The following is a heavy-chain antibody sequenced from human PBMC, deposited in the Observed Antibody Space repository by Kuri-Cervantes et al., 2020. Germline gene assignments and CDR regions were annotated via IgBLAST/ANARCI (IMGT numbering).Heavy chain of an antibody. Sequence: SGPTLVKPTETLTLTCTVSGFSLSNARMGVSWIRQSPGKALEWLAHIFSNDEKSYSTSLKSRLTISKDTSKSQVVLTMTNMDPVDTATYYCARIIRGDFWSGYFLWFDPWGQGTLVTVSS. D-gene: IGHD3-3*01. V-gene: IGHV2-26*01. CDR2: IFSNDEK. CDR1: GFSLSNARMG. CDR3: ARIIRGDFWSGYFLWFDP. J-gene: IGHJ5*02.